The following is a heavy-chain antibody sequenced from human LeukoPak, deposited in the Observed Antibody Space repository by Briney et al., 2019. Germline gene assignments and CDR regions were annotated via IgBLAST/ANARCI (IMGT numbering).Heavy chain of an antibody. CDR1: GFTFSSYA. V-gene: IGHV3-23*01. J-gene: IGHJ3*02. Sequence: GGSLRLSCAASGFTFSSYAMNWVRQAPGKGLEWVSAISIDGSHTYYADSVKGRFTISRDNSKNTLYLQMNSLRAEETAVYYCAKSYDTSGRRAFDIWGQGTMVTVSS. D-gene: IGHD3-22*01. CDR3: AKSYDTSGRRAFDI. CDR2: ISIDGSHT.